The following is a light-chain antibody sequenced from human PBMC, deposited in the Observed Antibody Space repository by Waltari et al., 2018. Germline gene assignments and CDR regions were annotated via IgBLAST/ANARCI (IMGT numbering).Light chain of an antibody. V-gene: IGLV3-10*01. J-gene: IGLJ2*01. CDR1: ALPRRY. CDR3: YSTDIQGDPS. CDR2: DDN. Sequence: SYELTQPPSVSVSPGQTARITCSGDALPRRYAYWYQQKSGQAPVLVIYDDNKRPSGIAEVFFGSSAGTMATVTVSGAQVEDEADYYCYSTDIQGDPSFGGGTTLTVL.